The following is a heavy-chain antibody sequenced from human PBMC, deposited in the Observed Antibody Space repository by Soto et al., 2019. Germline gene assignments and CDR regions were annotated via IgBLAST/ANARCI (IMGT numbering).Heavy chain of an antibody. V-gene: IGHV4-4*07. CDR3: ARACSSNSCYDVFDY. Sequence: TVSGGSISSYYWSWIRQPAGKGLEWIGRIYTSGSTNYNPSLKSRVTMSVDTSKNQFSLKLSSVTAADTAVYYCARACSSNSCYDVFDYWGQGTLVTASS. J-gene: IGHJ4*02. D-gene: IGHD2-2*01. CDR2: IYTSGST. CDR1: GGSISSYY.